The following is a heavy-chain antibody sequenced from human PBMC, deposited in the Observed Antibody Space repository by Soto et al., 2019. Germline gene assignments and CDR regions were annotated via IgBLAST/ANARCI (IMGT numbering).Heavy chain of an antibody. CDR2: ISGSGGST. Sequence: EVQLLESGGGLVQPGGSLRLSCAASGFTFSSYAMSWFRQAPGKGLEWVSAISGSGGSTYYAESVKGRFTICRDNSKNTLYMQMNSLRAEDTAVYYCAKDLESRITMIVVAPPYYYGMDVWDQGTTVTVSS. J-gene: IGHJ6*02. CDR1: GFTFSSYA. CDR3: AKDLESRITMIVVAPPYYYGMDV. V-gene: IGHV3-23*01. D-gene: IGHD3-22*01.